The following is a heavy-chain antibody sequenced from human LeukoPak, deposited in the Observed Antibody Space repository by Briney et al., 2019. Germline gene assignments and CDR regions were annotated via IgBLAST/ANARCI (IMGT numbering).Heavy chain of an antibody. V-gene: IGHV1-69*13. D-gene: IGHD2-2*01. CDR3: ARRGYCSSTSCSGVYYFDY. J-gene: IGHJ4*02. CDR1: GGTFSSYA. CDR2: ISPIFGTA. Sequence: GASVKVSCKASGGTFSSYAISWVRQAPGQGLEWMGGISPIFGTANYAQKFQGRVTITADESTSTAYMELSSLRSEDTAVYYCARRGYCSSTSCSGVYYFDYWGQGTLVTVSS.